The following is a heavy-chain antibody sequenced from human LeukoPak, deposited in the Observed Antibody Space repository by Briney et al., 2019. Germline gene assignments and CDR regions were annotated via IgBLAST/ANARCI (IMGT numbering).Heavy chain of an antibody. J-gene: IGHJ4*02. CDR1: GFTFSDSA. D-gene: IGHD5-24*01. CDR3: AKGGPQFFDY. CDR2: ISGSGGST. V-gene: IGHV3-23*01. Sequence: GGSLRLSCAVSGFTFSDSARSWVRQAPGGGREWVSTISGSGGSTSSADSAKGRFTISRDNSRTTLYLQMNTLRAEDTAIYYCAKGGPQFFDYWGQGTLVTVSS.